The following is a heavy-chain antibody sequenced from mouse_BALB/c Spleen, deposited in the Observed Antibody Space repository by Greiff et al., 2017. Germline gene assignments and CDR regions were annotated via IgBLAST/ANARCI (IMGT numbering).Heavy chain of an antibody. D-gene: IGHD2-4*01. J-gene: IGHJ2*01. CDR3: ARNYDYAGYFDY. CDR1: GYTFTSYW. V-gene: IGHV1-87*01. Sequence: VKLQESGAELARPGASVKLSCKASGYTFTSYWMQWVKQRPGQGLEWIGAIYPGDGDTRYTQKFKGKATLTADKSSSTAYMQLSSLASEDSAVYYCARNYDYAGYFDYWGQGTTLTVSS. CDR2: IYPGDGDT.